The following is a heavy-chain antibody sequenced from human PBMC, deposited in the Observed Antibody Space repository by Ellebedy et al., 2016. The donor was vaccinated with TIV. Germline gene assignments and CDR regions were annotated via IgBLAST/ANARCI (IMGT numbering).Heavy chain of an antibody. CDR2: ISGSGDST. CDR1: GFIFSNYG. V-gene: IGHV3-23*01. D-gene: IGHD3-10*01. CDR3: VKLGVTMIRGPRY. J-gene: IGHJ4*02. Sequence: GESLKISCAASGFIFSNYGMSWVRQAPGKGLEWVSAISGSGDSTYYVDSVKGRFTISRDNSKNTQYLQMNGLRAEDTAVYYCVKLGVTMIRGPRYWGQGTLVTVSS.